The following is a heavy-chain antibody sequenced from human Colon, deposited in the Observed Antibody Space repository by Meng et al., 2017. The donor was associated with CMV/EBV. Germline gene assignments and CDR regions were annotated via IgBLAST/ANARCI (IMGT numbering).Heavy chain of an antibody. V-gene: IGHV2-5*01. CDR3: VYKSRGRRFGGWFDP. D-gene: IGHD3-10*01. Sequence: SDPPTVTQQPSLEVTLTSAGLSRSTGEVGVGVLAQPPGKVVDWLALIYWNDDKHYSPSLKSRLTITKDTYKNHVVLTITNRDPVDTATYNCVYKSRGRRFGGWFDPWGQGTLVTVSS. CDR2: IYWNDDK. CDR1: GLSRSTGEVG. J-gene: IGHJ5*02.